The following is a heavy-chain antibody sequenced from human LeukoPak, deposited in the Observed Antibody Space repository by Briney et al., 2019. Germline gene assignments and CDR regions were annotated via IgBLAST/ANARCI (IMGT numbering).Heavy chain of an antibody. CDR1: GGSISSHY. CDR3: ARTYYYYSSGYLIDAFDI. D-gene: IGHD3-22*01. Sequence: SETLSLTCTVSGGSISSHYWSWIRQPPGKGLEGIGYIYYSGSTNYNPSLKSRVTISVDTSKNQFSLKLSSVTAADTAVYYCARTYYYYSSGYLIDAFDIWGQGTMVTVSS. J-gene: IGHJ3*02. CDR2: IYYSGST. V-gene: IGHV4-59*08.